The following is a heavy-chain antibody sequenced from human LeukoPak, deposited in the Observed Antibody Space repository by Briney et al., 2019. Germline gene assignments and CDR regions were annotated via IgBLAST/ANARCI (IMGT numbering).Heavy chain of an antibody. CDR2: ISAYNGNT. J-gene: IGHJ1*01. CDR3: ASNPTPSYCGGDCYPFQH. D-gene: IGHD2-21*02. V-gene: IGHV1-18*01. CDR1: GYTFTSYG. Sequence: ASVKVSCKASGYTFTSYGISWVRQAPGQGLEWMGWISAYNGNTNYAQKLQGRVTMTTDTSTSTAYMELRSLRSDDTAVYYCASNPTPSYCGGDCYPFQHWGQGTLATVSS.